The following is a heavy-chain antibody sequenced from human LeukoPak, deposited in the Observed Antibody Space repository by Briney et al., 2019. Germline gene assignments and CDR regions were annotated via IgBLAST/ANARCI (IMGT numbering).Heavy chain of an antibody. D-gene: IGHD5-24*01. J-gene: IGHJ3*02. V-gene: IGHV5-51*01. Sequence: GESLKISCKGYGXSFTSQWIGWVRQMPEKGLEWMGIIYPGDSDTRYSPSFQGQVTISADKSISTAYLQWSSLKASDTAMYYCARVGMGVTSDAFDIWGQGTKVTVSS. CDR2: IYPGDSDT. CDR1: GXSFTSQW. CDR3: ARVGMGVTSDAFDI.